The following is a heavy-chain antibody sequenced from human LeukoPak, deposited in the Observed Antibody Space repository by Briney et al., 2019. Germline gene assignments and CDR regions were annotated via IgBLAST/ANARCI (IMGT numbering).Heavy chain of an antibody. J-gene: IGHJ6*02. CDR1: GFTFSSYE. V-gene: IGHV3-48*03. CDR3: ASATWSLYGMDV. D-gene: IGHD2-15*01. Sequence: GGSLRLSCAASGFTFSSYEMNWVRQAPGKGLEWVSYISSSGSTIYYADSVKGRFTISRDNARNSLYLQMNSLRAEDTAVYYCASATWSLYGMDVWGQGTTVTVSS. CDR2: ISSSGSTI.